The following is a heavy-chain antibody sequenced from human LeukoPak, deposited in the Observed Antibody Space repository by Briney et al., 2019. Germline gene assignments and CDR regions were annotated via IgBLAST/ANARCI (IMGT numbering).Heavy chain of an antibody. J-gene: IGHJ4*02. V-gene: IGHV4-59*01. CDR3: ARDFQITLVRGVISYFDY. CDR1: GGSISNYY. CDR2: IYYSGST. Sequence: SETLSLTCTVSGGSISNYYWSWIRQPPGKGLEWIGYIYYSGSTNYNPSLKSRVTISVDTSKNQFSLRLSSVTAADTAVYYCARDFQITLVRGVISYFDYWGQGTLVTVSS. D-gene: IGHD3-10*01.